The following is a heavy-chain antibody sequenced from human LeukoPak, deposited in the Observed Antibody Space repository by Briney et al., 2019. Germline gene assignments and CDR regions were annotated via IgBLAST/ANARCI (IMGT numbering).Heavy chain of an antibody. CDR2: MNPNSGNT. D-gene: IGHD1-26*01. V-gene: IGHV1-8*01. CDR1: GYTFTSYD. J-gene: IGHJ4*02. CDR3: AKSAPGSGSYPDY. Sequence: GASVKVSCTASGYTFTSYDINWVRQATGQGLEWMGWMNPNSGNTGYAQKFQGRVTMTRNTSISTAYMELSSLRSEDTAVYYCAKSAPGSGSYPDYWGQGTLVTVSS.